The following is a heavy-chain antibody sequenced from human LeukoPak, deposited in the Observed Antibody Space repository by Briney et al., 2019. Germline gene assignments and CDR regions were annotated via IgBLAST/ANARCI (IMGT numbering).Heavy chain of an antibody. Sequence: SETLSLTCTVSGGSISSYYWSWIRQPAGKGLEWIGRIYTSGSTNYNPSLKSRVTMSVDTSKNQFSLKLSSVTAADTAVYYCARETREGYGDQTTVYFDLWGRGTLVTVSS. CDR3: ARETREGYGDQTTVYFDL. V-gene: IGHV4-4*07. CDR1: GGSISSYY. J-gene: IGHJ2*01. CDR2: IYTSGST. D-gene: IGHD4-17*01.